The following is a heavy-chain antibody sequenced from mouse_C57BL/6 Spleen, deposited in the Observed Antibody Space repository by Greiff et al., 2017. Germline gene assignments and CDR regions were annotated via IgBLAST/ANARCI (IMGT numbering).Heavy chain of an antibody. J-gene: IGHJ2*01. D-gene: IGHD2-4*01. Sequence: VHVKQSVAELVRPGASVKLSCTASGFNIKNTYMHWVKQRPEQGLEWIGRIDPANGNTKYAPKFQCKATITADTSSNTAYLQLSSLTSEDTAIYYCARSVDYDYYFDYWGQGTTLTVSS. CDR1: GFNIKNTY. CDR2: IDPANGNT. CDR3: ARSVDYDYYFDY. V-gene: IGHV14-3*01.